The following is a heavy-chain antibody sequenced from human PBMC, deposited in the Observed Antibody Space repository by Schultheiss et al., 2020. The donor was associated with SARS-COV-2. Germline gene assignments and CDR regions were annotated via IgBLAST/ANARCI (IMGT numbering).Heavy chain of an antibody. V-gene: IGHV3-30*01. Sequence: GGSLRLSCTASTFTFSNYAMHWVRQAPGKGLEWVAVISYAGSNKYYADSVKGRFTISRDNSKNTLYMQMNSLRAEDTAVYYCARDMAAAGVVPYYFDYWGQGTLVTGSS. J-gene: IGHJ4*02. CDR2: ISYAGSNK. D-gene: IGHD3-3*01. CDR1: TFTFSNYA. CDR3: ARDMAAAGVVPYYFDY.